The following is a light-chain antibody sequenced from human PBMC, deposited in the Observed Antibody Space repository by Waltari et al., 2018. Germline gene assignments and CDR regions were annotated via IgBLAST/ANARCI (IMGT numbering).Light chain of an antibody. CDR2: DDS. V-gene: IGLV3-21*02. Sequence: SYVLTQPPSESVAPGQTAHITGLGNNIGDKRVHWFRQKAGQAPVLVIYDDSDRPSGIPERFSGSNSGDTATLTISRVEAGDEAAYFCRVWDTRRDHPVFGGGTKLTVL. CDR1: NIGDKR. CDR3: RVWDTRRDHPV. J-gene: IGLJ3*02.